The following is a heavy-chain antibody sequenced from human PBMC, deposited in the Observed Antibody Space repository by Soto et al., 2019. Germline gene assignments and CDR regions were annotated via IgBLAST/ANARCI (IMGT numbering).Heavy chain of an antibody. D-gene: IGHD1-1*01. J-gene: IGHJ4*02. Sequence: QVHLQESCPGLVKPSGTLSLNCAVSGGSISGVNRWSWVRQPPGEGLERIGEIYHSGYTRTNYKPCLKSRVSIALDALESRHSLVFTSVTNADTAVYFCASHVTMSGTRGFDYWGQGTLVTASS. CDR1: GGSISGVNR. V-gene: IGHV4-4*02. CDR3: ASHVTMSGTRGFDY. CDR2: IYHSGYTRT.